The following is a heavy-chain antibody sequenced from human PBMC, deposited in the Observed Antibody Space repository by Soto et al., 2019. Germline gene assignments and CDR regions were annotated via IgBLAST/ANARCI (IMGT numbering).Heavy chain of an antibody. J-gene: IGHJ4*02. CDR2: ISAYNGNT. D-gene: IGHD2-8*02. CDR3: ARDKSGAVTSPGDY. V-gene: IGHV1-18*01. CDR1: GYTFTGYG. Sequence: QVPLVQSGGEVKKPGASVKVSCKASGYTFTGYGVSWVRQAPGQGLEWVGWISAYNGNTDYAQRLQGRVTMTTDTSTSTADMELMSLRSDATAVYYCARDKSGAVTSPGDYWGQGTLVTVSS.